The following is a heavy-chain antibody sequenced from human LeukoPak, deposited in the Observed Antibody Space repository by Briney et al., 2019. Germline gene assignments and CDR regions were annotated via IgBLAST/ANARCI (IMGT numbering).Heavy chain of an antibody. CDR1: GGTFSSYT. V-gene: IGHV1-69*02. Sequence: SVKVSCKASGGTFSSYTISWVRQAPGQGLEWMGRIIPILGIANYAQKFQGRVTITADKSTSTAYMELSSLRSEDTAVYYCARQSYYDSSGYYAYFDYWGQGTLSPSPQ. CDR2: IIPILGIA. D-gene: IGHD3-22*01. CDR3: ARQSYYDSSGYYAYFDY. J-gene: IGHJ4*02.